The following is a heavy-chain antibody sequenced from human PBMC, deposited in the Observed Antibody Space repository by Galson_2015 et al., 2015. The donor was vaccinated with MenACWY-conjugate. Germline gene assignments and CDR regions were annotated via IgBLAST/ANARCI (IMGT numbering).Heavy chain of an antibody. CDR2: ISYDGSNK. CDR3: ARDSDSGYYYGMDV. J-gene: IGHJ6*02. Sequence: SLRLSCAASGFTFSSYGMHWVRQAPGKGLEWVAVISYDGSNKYYADSVKGRFTISRDNSKNTLYLQMNSLRAEDTAVYYCARDSDSGYYYGMDVWGQGTTVTVSS. V-gene: IGHV3-30*03. CDR1: GFTFSSYG.